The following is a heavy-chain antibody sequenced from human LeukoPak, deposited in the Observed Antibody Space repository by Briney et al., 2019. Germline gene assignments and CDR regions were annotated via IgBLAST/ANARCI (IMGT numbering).Heavy chain of an antibody. Sequence: SETLSLTCAVYGGSFSGYYWSWIRQPPGKGLEWIGEINHSGSTNYNPSLKSRVTTSVDTSKNQFSLKLSSVTAADTAVYYCARRRRTQRPYYFDYWGQGTLVTVSS. CDR3: ARRRRTQRPYYFDY. CDR1: GGSFSGYY. CDR2: INHSGST. J-gene: IGHJ4*02. V-gene: IGHV4-34*01.